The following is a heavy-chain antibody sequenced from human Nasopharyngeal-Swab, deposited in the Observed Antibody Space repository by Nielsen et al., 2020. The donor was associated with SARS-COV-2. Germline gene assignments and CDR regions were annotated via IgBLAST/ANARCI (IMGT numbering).Heavy chain of an antibody. Sequence: GESLKISCAASGFTFSSYAMSWVRQAPGKGLEWVSAISGSGGSTYYADSVKGRFTISRDNSKTTLYLQMNSLRAEDTAVYYCAKDSSDIVVVVAATQVYYYYYGMDVWGQGTTVTVSS. D-gene: IGHD2-15*01. V-gene: IGHV3-23*01. CDR2: ISGSGGST. CDR3: AKDSSDIVVVVAATQVYYYYYGMDV. CDR1: GFTFSSYA. J-gene: IGHJ6*02.